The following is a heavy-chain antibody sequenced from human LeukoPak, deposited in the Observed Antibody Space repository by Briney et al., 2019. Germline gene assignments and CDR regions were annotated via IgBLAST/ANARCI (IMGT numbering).Heavy chain of an antibody. CDR2: ISPSAVTT. CDR1: GFNFNDYA. J-gene: IGHJ4*02. D-gene: IGHD1-26*01. V-gene: IGHV3-23*01. CDR3: GRVPYCQSYFVEF. Sequence: GGSLKLSCVVSGFNFNDYALTWVRQAPGKGLDWVASISPSAVTTYYGDSVQGRFTISKDYSKNTLYLKMISLRPGDTAVYYCGRVPYCQSYFVEFWGLGSQVTVSS.